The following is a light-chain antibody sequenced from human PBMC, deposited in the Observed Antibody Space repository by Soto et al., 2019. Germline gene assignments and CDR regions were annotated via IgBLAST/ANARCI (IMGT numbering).Light chain of an antibody. CDR1: QYINTW. J-gene: IGKJ2*01. V-gene: IGKV1-5*03. CDR3: QQYQGFPFT. Sequence: DIQMTQSHSTLSASVGDRVIITCRASQYINTWLAWYQQKPGRAPKLLIYSSSSLESGVPSRFSGSGSGSEFTLTISSLQSDDFATYYCQQYQGFPFTFGQGTKLEI. CDR2: SSS.